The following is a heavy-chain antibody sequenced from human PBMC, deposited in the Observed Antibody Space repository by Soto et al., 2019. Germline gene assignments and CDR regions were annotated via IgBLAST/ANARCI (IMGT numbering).Heavy chain of an antibody. CDR3: ARGQQLSDY. Sequence: SETLSLTCTVSGGSISSGDYCWSWIRQPPGKGLEWIGYIYYSGGTLYAQKFQDWVTMTRDTSINTTFMELSRLRSDDTAVYYCARGQQLSDYWGQGTLVTVSS. J-gene: IGHJ4*02. D-gene: IGHD6-13*01. CDR1: GGSISSGDYC. V-gene: IGHV4-30-4*02. CDR2: IYYSGGT.